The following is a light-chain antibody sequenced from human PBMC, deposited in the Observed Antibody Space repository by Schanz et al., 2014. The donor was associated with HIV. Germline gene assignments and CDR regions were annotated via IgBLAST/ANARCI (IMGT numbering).Light chain of an antibody. CDR3: QQCDSYPYT. CDR1: QYISRW. V-gene: IGKV1-5*03. CDR2: KSS. Sequence: DIQMTQSPSTLSASVGDGVTITCRASQYISRWLTWYQQKPGKAPNLLISKSSALGGGVPARFSGRGSGTEFTLAISNLEPDDFAIYYCQQCDSYPYTFGQGTKLDIK. J-gene: IGKJ2*01.